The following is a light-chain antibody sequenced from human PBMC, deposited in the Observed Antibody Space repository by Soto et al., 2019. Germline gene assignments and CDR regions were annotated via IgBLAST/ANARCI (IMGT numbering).Light chain of an antibody. CDR2: GAS. CDR1: QSVSSN. V-gene: IGKV3-15*01. CDR3: QQYNNWRPMA. J-gene: IGKJ1*01. Sequence: EIVMTQSPATLSVSPGERATLSCRASQSVSSNLAWYQQKPGQAPRLLIYGASTRATGIPARFSGSGSGTAFTLTISSLQSEDFAVYYCQQYNNWRPMAFGQGTKVEIK.